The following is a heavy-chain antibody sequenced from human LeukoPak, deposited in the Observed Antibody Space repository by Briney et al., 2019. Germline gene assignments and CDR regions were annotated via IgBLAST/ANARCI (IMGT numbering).Heavy chain of an antibody. CDR1: GFSLSHARMG. Sequence: ESGPVLVKPTETLTLTFTVSGFSLSHARMGVSWILQPPGKALEWLAHIFSNDEKSYSTSLKSRLTISKDTSKSQVVLTMTNMDPVDTATYYCARTHFYDSSGYCLFDYWGQGTLVTVSS. D-gene: IGHD3-22*01. J-gene: IGHJ4*02. CDR2: IFSNDEK. CDR3: ARTHFYDSSGYCLFDY. V-gene: IGHV2-26*01.